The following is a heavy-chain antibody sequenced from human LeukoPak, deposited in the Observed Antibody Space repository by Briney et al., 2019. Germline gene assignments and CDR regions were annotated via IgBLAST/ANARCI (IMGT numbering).Heavy chain of an antibody. CDR2: IYSSGST. J-gene: IGHJ4*02. CDR3: ARDYYDSSGYRDYFDY. V-gene: IGHV4-4*07. CDR1: GGSISSYY. Sequence: SETLSLTCTVSGGSISSYYWSWIRQPAGKGLEWIGRIYSSGSTNYNPSLKSRVTMSVDTSKTQFSLKLSSVTAADTAVYYCARDYYDSSGYRDYFDYWDQGTLVTVSS. D-gene: IGHD3-22*01.